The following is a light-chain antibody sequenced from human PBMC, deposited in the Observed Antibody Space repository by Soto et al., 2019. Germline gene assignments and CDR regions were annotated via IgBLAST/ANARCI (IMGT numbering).Light chain of an antibody. CDR3: QQSFSTPFT. J-gene: IGKJ3*01. Sequence: EVVLTQSPATLSLSPGERATLSCRASENVRTFVDWYQQKPGQAPRLLIYGASNRATGIPARFSGSGSGTDFTLTISNLEPEDFATYFCQQSFSTPFTFGPGTKVDI. V-gene: IGKV3-11*01. CDR1: ENVRTF. CDR2: GAS.